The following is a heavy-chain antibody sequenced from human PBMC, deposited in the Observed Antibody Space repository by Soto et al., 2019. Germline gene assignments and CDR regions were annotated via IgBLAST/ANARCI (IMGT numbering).Heavy chain of an antibody. D-gene: IGHD3-9*01. CDR2: ISGSGGST. CDR3: ARLQERYFDPFDY. V-gene: IGHV3-23*01. CDR1: GFTFSSYA. Sequence: PGGSLRLSCAASGFTFSSYAMSWVRQAPGKGLEWVSAISGSGGSTYYADSVKGRFTISRDNSTTTAYLQWSSLKASDTAMYYCARLQERYFDPFDYWGQGTLVTVSS. J-gene: IGHJ4*02.